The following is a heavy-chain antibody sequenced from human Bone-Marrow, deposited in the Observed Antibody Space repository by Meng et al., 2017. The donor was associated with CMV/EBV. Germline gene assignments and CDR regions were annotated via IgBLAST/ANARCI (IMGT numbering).Heavy chain of an antibody. D-gene: IGHD3-10*01. Sequence: GGIFNSYTITWVRQAPGQGLEWMGGIIPIFATPHYVQKFQGRLTITADGSTNTVYMELTSLRSDDTAVYYCARGYGSGTDYNGFNYWGQGALVTVSS. CDR1: GGIFNSYT. CDR2: IIPIFATP. V-gene: IGHV1-69*01. CDR3: ARGYGSGTDYNGFNY. J-gene: IGHJ4*02.